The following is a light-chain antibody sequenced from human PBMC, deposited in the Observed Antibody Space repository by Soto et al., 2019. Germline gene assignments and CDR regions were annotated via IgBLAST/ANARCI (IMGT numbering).Light chain of an antibody. V-gene: IGKV3-20*01. CDR1: QSVSSSY. CDR2: GAS. J-gene: IGKJ4*01. Sequence: EIVLTQSPGTLSLSPGERVTLSCRASQSVSSSYLAWYQQKSGQAPRLPIYGASSRATGIPDRFSGSGSGTDFTLTITRLEPEDFAVYYCQHYRTSFGGGTKVEIK. CDR3: QHYRTS.